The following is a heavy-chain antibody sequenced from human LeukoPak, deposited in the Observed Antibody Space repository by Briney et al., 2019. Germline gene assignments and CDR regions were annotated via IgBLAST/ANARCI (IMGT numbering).Heavy chain of an antibody. V-gene: IGHV3-23*01. CDR2: ISGSGGST. CDR3: AKDDYDFWSGYDY. J-gene: IGHJ4*02. Sequence: PGGSLRLSCAASGFTFSSYAMSWVRQAPGKGLEWVSAISGSGGSTYYADSVKGRFTIAIDNSKNTLYLQINSLRAEDTAVYYCAKDDYDFWSGYDYWGQGTLVTVSS. CDR1: GFTFSSYA. D-gene: IGHD3-3*01.